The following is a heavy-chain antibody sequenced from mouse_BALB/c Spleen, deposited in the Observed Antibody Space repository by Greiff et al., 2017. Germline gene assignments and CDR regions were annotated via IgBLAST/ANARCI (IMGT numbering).Heavy chain of an antibody. D-gene: IGHD2-3*01. Sequence: VKLQESGPGLVAPSQSLSITCTVSGFSLTSYGVHWVRQPPGKGLEWLGVIWAGGSTNYNSALMSRLSISKDNSKSQVFLKMNSLQTDDTAMYYCARVIYDGYYYAMDYWGQGTSVTVSS. CDR3: ARVIYDGYYYAMDY. CDR1: GFSLTSYG. J-gene: IGHJ4*01. CDR2: IWAGGST. V-gene: IGHV2-9*02.